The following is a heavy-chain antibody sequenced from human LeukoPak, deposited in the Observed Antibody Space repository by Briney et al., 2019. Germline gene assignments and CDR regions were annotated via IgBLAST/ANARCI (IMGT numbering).Heavy chain of an antibody. D-gene: IGHD3-22*01. V-gene: IGHV3-73*01. CDR1: GFTFSGSA. CDR3: TRHDNYYDISGPSH. J-gene: IGHJ4*02. Sequence: GSLRLSCAASGFTFSGSAMHWVRQASGKGLGWVGRIRSKPNSYATAYAASVKGRFTISRDDSKNTAFLQMKSLKTEDTAVYYCTRHDNYYDISGPSHWGQGTLVTVSS. CDR2: IRSKPNSYAT.